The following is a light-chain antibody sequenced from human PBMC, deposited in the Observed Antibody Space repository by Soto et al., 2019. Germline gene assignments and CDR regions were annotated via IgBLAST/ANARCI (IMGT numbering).Light chain of an antibody. V-gene: IGLV2-14*01. CDR2: DVS. CDR3: SSYTSSSTPYV. J-gene: IGLJ1*01. Sequence: QSVLTQPASVTGYPAQSITISCTGTSSDFGGYNYVSWYQQHPGKAPKLMIYDVSNRPSGVSNRFSGSKSGNTASLTISGLQAEDEADYYCSSYTSSSTPYVFGTGTKVTVL. CDR1: SSDFGGYNY.